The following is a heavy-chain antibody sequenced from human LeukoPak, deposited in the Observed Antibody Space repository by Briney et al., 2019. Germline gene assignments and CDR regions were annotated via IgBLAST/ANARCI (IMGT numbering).Heavy chain of an antibody. J-gene: IGHJ4*02. V-gene: IGHV4-34*01. Sequence: SETLSLTCAVYGGSFSGYYWSWIRQPPGKGLEWIGEINHSGSTSYNPSLKSRVTISVDTSKNQFSLKLSSVTAADTAVYYCARGAMAVYWGQGTLVTVSS. CDR1: GGSFSGYY. D-gene: IGHD5-18*01. CDR2: INHSGST. CDR3: ARGAMAVY.